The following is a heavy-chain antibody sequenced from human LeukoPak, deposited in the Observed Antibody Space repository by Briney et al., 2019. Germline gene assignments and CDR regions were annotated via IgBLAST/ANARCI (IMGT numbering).Heavy chain of an antibody. Sequence: GGSLRLSCAASGFTFSNAWMSWVRQAPGRGLEWVGRIKSKTDGGTTDYAAPVKGRFTISRDDSKNTLYLQMNSLKTEDTAVYYCTTDATRARYSSSWLDAFDIWGQGTMVTVSS. CDR3: TTDATRARYSSSWLDAFDI. J-gene: IGHJ3*02. D-gene: IGHD6-13*01. CDR2: IKSKTDGGTT. V-gene: IGHV3-15*01. CDR1: GFTFSNAW.